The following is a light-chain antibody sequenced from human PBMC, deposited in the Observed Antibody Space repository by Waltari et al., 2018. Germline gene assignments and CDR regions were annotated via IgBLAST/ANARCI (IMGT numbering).Light chain of an antibody. J-gene: IGLJ2*01. CDR3: SSFTNRGTVF. V-gene: IGLV2-14*01. Sequence: QSALTQPASVSGSPGQSITISCTGTSSDVGAKKYISWYQQHPGKVPKFIIYEVSNRPLGVSTRFTGSKSGNTASLTISGLQPEDEADYYCSSFTNRGTVFFGGGTTLTVL. CDR2: EVS. CDR1: SSDVGAKKY.